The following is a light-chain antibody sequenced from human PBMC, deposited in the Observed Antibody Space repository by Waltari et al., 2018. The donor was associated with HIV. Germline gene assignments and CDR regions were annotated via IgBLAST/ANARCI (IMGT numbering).Light chain of an antibody. CDR1: QSLLYSSNNKNH. CDR3: QQYLGLPLT. Sequence: IAMNQSPDSLAVSLGERATINCKSSQSLLYSSNNKNHLAWYQQKPGQPPKLLVYWASTRESGVLDRFSGSGSGTDFTLTIRSLQAEDVAIYYCQQYLGLPLTFGGGTRVEI. CDR2: WAS. J-gene: IGKJ4*01. V-gene: IGKV4-1*01.